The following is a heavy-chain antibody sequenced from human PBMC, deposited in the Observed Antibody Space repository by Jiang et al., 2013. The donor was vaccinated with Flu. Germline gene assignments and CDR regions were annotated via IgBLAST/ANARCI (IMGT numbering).Heavy chain of an antibody. D-gene: IGHD2-8*01. CDR1: GGSISSDGYY. CDR2: VYDSGST. V-gene: IGHV4-31*03. CDR3: ALTDCTNGVCVHERRSLDV. Sequence: GSGLVKPSQTLSLTCSVSGGSISSDGYYWSWIRQHPGKGLEWIGYVYDSGSTQYNPSLKSRVTISVDTSKNQFSLNLRSVTAADTAVYFCALTDCTNGVCVHERRSLDVWGQGTTVTVSS. J-gene: IGHJ6*02.